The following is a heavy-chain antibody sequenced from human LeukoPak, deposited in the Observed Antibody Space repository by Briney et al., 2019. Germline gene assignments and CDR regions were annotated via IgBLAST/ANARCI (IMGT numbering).Heavy chain of an antibody. D-gene: IGHD3-16*01. CDR1: GFTFSGSA. CDR2: IRSKANSYAT. V-gene: IGHV3-73*01. J-gene: IGHJ3*02. CDR3: TRATEGEDAFDI. Sequence: PGGSLRLSCAASGFTFSGSAMHWVRQASGKGLEWVGRIRSKANSYATAYAASVKGRFTISRDDSKNTAYLQMNSLKTEDTAVYYCTRATEGEDAFDIWGQGTMVTVSS.